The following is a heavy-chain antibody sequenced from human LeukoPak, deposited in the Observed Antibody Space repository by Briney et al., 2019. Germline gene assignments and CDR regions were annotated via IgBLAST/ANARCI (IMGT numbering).Heavy chain of an antibody. J-gene: IGHJ4*02. Sequence: GGSLRLSCAASGFTFSNYNMNWVRQAPGKGLVWVSYISSSGTTMYYADSVKGRFTISRDNAKNSLYLQMNSLRAEDTAVYYCAREWGGSGMNYWGQGTLVTVSS. D-gene: IGHD3-10*01. V-gene: IGHV3-48*04. CDR1: GFTFSNYN. CDR2: ISSSGTTM. CDR3: AREWGGSGMNY.